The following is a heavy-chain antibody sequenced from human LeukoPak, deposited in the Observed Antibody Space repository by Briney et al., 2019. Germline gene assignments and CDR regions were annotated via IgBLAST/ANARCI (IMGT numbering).Heavy chain of an antibody. Sequence: SETLSLTCAVSGGSISSSNWWSWVRQPPGKGLEWIGEISHSGSTNYNPSLKSRVTISVDKSKNQFSLKLSSVTAADTAVYYCAITVPGLYYDSSCYYDYWGQGTLVTVSS. J-gene: IGHJ4*02. CDR2: ISHSGST. V-gene: IGHV4-4*02. D-gene: IGHD3-22*01. CDR3: AITVPGLYYDSSCYYDY. CDR1: GGSISSSNW.